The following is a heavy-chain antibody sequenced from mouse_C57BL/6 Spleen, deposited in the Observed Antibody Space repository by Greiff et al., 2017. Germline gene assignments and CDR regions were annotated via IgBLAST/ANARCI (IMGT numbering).Heavy chain of an antibody. CDR3: ARKRVGWFDY. CDR1: GYTFTSYW. CDR2: VYPGCGST. D-gene: IGHD1-1*01. Sequence: VQLQQPGAELVKPGASVKMSCKASGYTFTSYWITWVKQRPGQGLEWIGDVYPGCGSTNYNEKFKSKATLTVDTSSSTAYLQLSSLTSEDSAVYYCARKRVGWFDYWGQGTTLTVSS. J-gene: IGHJ2*01. V-gene: IGHV1-55*01.